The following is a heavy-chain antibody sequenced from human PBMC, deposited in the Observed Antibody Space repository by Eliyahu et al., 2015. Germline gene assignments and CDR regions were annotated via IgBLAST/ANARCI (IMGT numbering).Heavy chain of an antibody. V-gene: IGHV3-23*01. Sequence: EVKLLESGGALIQRGGSLRLSCAAXGFXFSXXAMGWVRQAPGKGLEWVAGISGTSGSFVHYGESVRGRFTISRDNSKSTLYLQMSSLGVEDTAIYYCTKESLAAAASGTSGYYWGQGTLVTVSS. D-gene: IGHD3-10*01. CDR1: GFXFSXXA. CDR2: ISGTSGSFV. J-gene: IGHJ4*02. CDR3: TKESLAAAASGTSGYY.